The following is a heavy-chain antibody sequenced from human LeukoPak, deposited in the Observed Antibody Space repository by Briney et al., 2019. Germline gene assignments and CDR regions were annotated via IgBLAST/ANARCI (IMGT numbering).Heavy chain of an antibody. J-gene: IGHJ4*02. D-gene: IGHD4-23*01. V-gene: IGHV4-39*01. CDR1: GGSISGSSYY. Sequence: SETLSLTCTVSGGSISGSSYYWGWIRQPPGKGLEWIGSIYYSGSTYYNPSLKSRVTISVDTSKNQFSLKLNSVTATDTAVYYCARVVTQIDYWGQGTLVTVSS. CDR3: ARVVTQIDY. CDR2: IYYSGST.